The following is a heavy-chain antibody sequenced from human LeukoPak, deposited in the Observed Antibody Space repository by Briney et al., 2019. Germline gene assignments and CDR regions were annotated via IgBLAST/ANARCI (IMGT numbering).Heavy chain of an antibody. Sequence: GESLKISCRGSAYSFTSYWIGWVRQMPGKGLEWMGIIYPGDSDTRYSPSFQGQVTISADKSISTAYLQWSSLKASDTAMYYCARLSQAAAGPYYFDYWGQGTLVTVSS. CDR3: ARLSQAAAGPYYFDY. CDR2: IYPGDSDT. CDR1: AYSFTSYW. V-gene: IGHV5-51*01. D-gene: IGHD6-13*01. J-gene: IGHJ4*02.